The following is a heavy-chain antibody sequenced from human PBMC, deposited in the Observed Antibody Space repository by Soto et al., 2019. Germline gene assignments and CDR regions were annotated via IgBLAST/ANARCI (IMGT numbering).Heavy chain of an antibody. Sequence: QVQLQESGPGLVKPSQNLSLSCTVSSSSVISGDYYWSWIRQRPGKGLEWIASIYYRGGAYYTPSLENRVTIPMDTSKNQFALRLNSVTAADTAVYYCASGWGDNWNRCYSYALDVWGQGTKVTVSS. CDR2: IYYRGGA. CDR3: ASGWGDNWNRCYSYALDV. V-gene: IGHV4-30-4*01. CDR1: SSSVISGDYY. D-gene: IGHD1-20*01. J-gene: IGHJ6*02.